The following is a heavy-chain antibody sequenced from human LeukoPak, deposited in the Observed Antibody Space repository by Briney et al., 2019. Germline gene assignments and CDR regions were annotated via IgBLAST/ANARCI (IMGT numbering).Heavy chain of an antibody. V-gene: IGHV3-69-1*02. CDR1: GFSFHNYA. D-gene: IGHD1-26*01. CDR3: ARDDKWAFDY. J-gene: IGHJ4*02. CDR2: ISSTSEI. Sequence: GGSLRLSCAASGFSFHNYALNRFRHTPGKGLEWLSYISSTSEIYYADSVKGRFTISRDNAKRSLYLQMNSLRAEDTAVYYCARDDKWAFDYWGQGTLVTVSS.